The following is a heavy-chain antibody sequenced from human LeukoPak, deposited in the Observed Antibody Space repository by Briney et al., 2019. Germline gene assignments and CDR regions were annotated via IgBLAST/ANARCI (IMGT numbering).Heavy chain of an antibody. CDR1: GFTFSSYA. CDR3: AKGGLTKYSSGWYVWFDP. V-gene: IGHV3-30*04. CDR2: ISYDGSNK. J-gene: IGHJ5*02. Sequence: PGRSLRLSCAASGFTFSSYAMHWVRQAPGKGLEWVAVISYDGSNKNYADSVKGRITISRDSSKNTLYLQMNSLRAEDTAVYYCAKGGLTKYSSGWYVWFDPWGQGTLVTVSS. D-gene: IGHD6-19*01.